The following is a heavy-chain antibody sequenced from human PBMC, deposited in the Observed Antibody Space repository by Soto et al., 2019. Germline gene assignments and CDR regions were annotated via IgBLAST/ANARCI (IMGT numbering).Heavy chain of an antibody. Sequence: SETLSLTCTVSGDSIGSGAYYWTWIRQHPGKGLEWIGYIYYSGSTYYNPSLRSRVTISIDTSKNQFSLKLTSVTAADTAVYYCARINYYDSSGYYTFDYWGQGTLVTVSS. CDR3: ARINYYDSSGYYTFDY. CDR1: GDSIGSGAYY. J-gene: IGHJ4*02. D-gene: IGHD3-22*01. V-gene: IGHV4-31*03. CDR2: IYYSGST.